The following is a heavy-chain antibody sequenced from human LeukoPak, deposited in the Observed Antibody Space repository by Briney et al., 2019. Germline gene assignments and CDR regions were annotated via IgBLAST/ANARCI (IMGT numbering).Heavy chain of an antibody. J-gene: IGHJ4*02. CDR2: IYYSGST. CDR1: GGSISSGAYY. D-gene: IGHD2-15*01. Sequence: SQTLSLTCTVSGGSISSGAYYWSWIRQNPGKGLEWIGYIYYSGSTYYNPSFKSRVTISADSSKNQFSLKLSSVTAADTAVYYCARVGVVAAIGNWGQGTLVTVSS. V-gene: IGHV4-31*03. CDR3: ARVGVVAAIGN.